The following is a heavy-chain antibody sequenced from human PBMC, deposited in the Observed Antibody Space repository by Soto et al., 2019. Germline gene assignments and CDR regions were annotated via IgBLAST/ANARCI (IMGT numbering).Heavy chain of an antibody. CDR3: TGRDSSSWYYCYYYGMDV. J-gene: IGHJ6*02. CDR1: GFTFSNAW. Sequence: GSLRLSCAASGFTFSNAWMNWVRQAPGKGLEWVGRIKSKTDGGTTDYAAPVKGRFTISRDDSKNTLYLQMNSLKTEDTAVYYCTGRDSSSWYYCYYYGMDVWGQGTTVTVSS. D-gene: IGHD6-13*01. CDR2: IKSKTDGGTT. V-gene: IGHV3-15*07.